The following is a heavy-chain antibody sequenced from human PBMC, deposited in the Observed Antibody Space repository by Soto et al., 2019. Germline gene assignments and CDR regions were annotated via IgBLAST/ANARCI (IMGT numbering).Heavy chain of an antibody. J-gene: IGHJ4*02. CDR2: IHDSGST. Sequence: SETLSLTCTVSGGSITSYYWSWIRQPPGKGLEWIGYIHDSGSTNYNPSLKSRVTISVDKSRNQFSLKLTSVTAVDTAVYYCARALPLVRGVISYYFDYWGQGTLVTVSS. V-gene: IGHV4-59*01. CDR3: ARALPLVRGVISYYFDY. D-gene: IGHD3-10*01. CDR1: GGSITSYY.